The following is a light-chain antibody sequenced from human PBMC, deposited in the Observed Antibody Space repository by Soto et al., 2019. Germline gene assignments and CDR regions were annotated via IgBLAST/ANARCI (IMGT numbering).Light chain of an antibody. V-gene: IGKV1-5*01. J-gene: IGKJ1*01. Sequence: DIQMTQSPSTLSASVGDRVTITCRASQSISTRLAWYQQKPGKAPKLLIYDASSLESGVPSRFSGSASGTEFTLTISSLQPDDFATYYCQQYNSYSTVGQGTKVEIK. CDR1: QSISTR. CDR2: DAS. CDR3: QQYNSYST.